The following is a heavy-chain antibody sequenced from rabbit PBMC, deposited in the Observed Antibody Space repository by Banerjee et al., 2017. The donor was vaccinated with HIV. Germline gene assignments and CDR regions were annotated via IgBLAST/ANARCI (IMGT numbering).Heavy chain of an antibody. Sequence: QSLEESGGDLVKPGASLTLTCTASGFSFSSSYYMCWVRQAPGKGLEWIACIGVGGGYTYYANWAKGRFTISKTSSTTVTLQMTSLTAADTATYFCARTGYSSGWGFRLWGPGTLVTVS. D-gene: IGHD4-1*01. J-gene: IGHJ4*01. V-gene: IGHV1S40*01. CDR1: GFSFSSSYY. CDR3: ARTGYSSGWGFRL. CDR2: IGVGGGYT.